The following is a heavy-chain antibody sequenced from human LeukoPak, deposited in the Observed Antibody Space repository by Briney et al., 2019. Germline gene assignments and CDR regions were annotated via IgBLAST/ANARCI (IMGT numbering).Heavy chain of an antibody. Sequence: GGSLRLSGGASGFTFSSYSMNWVRQAPGKGLAWVSYISTSSSTIYYADSVRGRFTISRDNAKNSLFLQMNSLRAEDTAVYYCARGGGSSGWFPLGFDPWGQGTLVTVSS. V-gene: IGHV3-48*04. CDR1: GFTFSSYS. CDR2: ISTSSSTI. J-gene: IGHJ5*02. D-gene: IGHD6-19*01. CDR3: ARGGGSSGWFPLGFDP.